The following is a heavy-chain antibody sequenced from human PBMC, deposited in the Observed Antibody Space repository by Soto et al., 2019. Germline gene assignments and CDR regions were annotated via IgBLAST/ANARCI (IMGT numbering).Heavy chain of an antibody. CDR2: INAGNGNT. D-gene: IGHD3-9*01. CDR1: GYTFTSYA. J-gene: IGHJ3*02. Sequence: ASVKVSCKASGYTFTSYAMHWVRQAPGQRLEWMGWINAGNGNTKYSQKFHGSVTMTRDTSINTAYMELSSLASDDTAVYYCARVSHDYDTFTGHYIVAFDIWGQGTMVTVSS. V-gene: IGHV1-3*01. CDR3: ARVSHDYDTFTGHYIVAFDI.